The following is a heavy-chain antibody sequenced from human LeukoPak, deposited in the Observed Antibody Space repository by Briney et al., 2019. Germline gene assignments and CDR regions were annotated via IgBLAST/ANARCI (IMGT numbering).Heavy chain of an antibody. CDR3: AREDPPGSSWDPPFDY. Sequence: ASVKVSCKASGYTFTGYYMHWVRQAPGQGLEWRGWINPNSGGTNYAQKLQGRVTMTRDTSISTAYMELSSLRSDDTAVYYCAREDPPGSSWDPPFDYWGQGTLVTVSS. CDR1: GYTFTGYY. J-gene: IGHJ4*02. CDR2: INPNSGGT. V-gene: IGHV1-2*02. D-gene: IGHD6-13*01.